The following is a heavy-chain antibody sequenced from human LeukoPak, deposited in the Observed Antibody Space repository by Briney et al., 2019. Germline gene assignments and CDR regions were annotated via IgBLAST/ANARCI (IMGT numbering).Heavy chain of an antibody. J-gene: IGHJ4*02. Sequence: GASVKVSCKASGYTFTSYAMNWVRQAPGQGLEWMGWINTNTGNPTYAQGFTGRFVFSSDTFVSTAYLQISSLKAEDTAVYYCARRHYYDSSGYSLGSYYFDYWGQGTLVTVSS. CDR3: ARRHYYDSSGYSLGSYYFDY. CDR1: GYTFTSYA. D-gene: IGHD3-22*01. V-gene: IGHV7-4-1*02. CDR2: INTNTGNP.